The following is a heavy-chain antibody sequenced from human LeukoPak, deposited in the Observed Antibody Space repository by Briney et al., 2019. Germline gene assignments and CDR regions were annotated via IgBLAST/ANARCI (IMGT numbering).Heavy chain of an antibody. J-gene: IGHJ4*02. V-gene: IGHV3-21*01. Sequence: GGSLRLSCAASGFTFSSYSMNWVRQAPGKGLEWVSSISSSSSYIYYADSVKGRFTISRDNAKNPLYLQMNSLRAEDTAVYYCARGGGIAVAGLDYWGQGTLVTVSS. D-gene: IGHD6-19*01. CDR1: GFTFSSYS. CDR3: ARGGGIAVAGLDY. CDR2: ISSSSSYI.